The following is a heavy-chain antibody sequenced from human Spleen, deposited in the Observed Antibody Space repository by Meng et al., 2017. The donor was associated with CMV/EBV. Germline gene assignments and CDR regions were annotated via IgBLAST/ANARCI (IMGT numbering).Heavy chain of an antibody. CDR3: ARGSGYSYGYNWFDP. CDR1: GSAFSNFA. D-gene: IGHD5-18*01. CDR2: FIPAFGTP. V-gene: IGHV1-69*05. J-gene: IGHJ5*02. Sequence: GSAFSNFAITWVRQAPGQGLEWMGGFIPAFGTPDYAQKFQGRMTISTDESTSTAYMELSSLRSEDTAVYYCARGSGYSYGYNWFDPWGQGTLVTVSS.